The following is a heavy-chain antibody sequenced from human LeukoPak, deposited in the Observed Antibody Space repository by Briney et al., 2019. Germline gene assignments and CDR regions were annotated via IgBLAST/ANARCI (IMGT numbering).Heavy chain of an antibody. J-gene: IGHJ3*02. CDR2: IYPGDSDT. CDR3: ARQEIVVTTYHNTAMADDAFDI. V-gene: IGHV5-51*01. D-gene: IGHD5-18*01. Sequence: GESLKISCKGSGYSFTSYWIGWVRQMPGKGLEWMGIIYPGDSDTRYSPSFQGQVTISADKSISTAYLQWSSLKASDTAMYYCARQEIVVTTYHNTAMADDAFDIWGQGTMVTVSS. CDR1: GYSFTSYW.